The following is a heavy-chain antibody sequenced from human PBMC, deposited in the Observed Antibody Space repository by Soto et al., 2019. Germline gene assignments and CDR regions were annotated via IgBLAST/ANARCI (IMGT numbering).Heavy chain of an antibody. CDR2: VYYDGRT. CDR1: GASLSRGGFY. J-gene: IGHJ4*02. D-gene: IGHD3-22*01. CDR3: ARGNPIFYSSGLDFDF. Sequence: QVQLQESGPGLAKPSQTLSLTCNVSGASLSRGGFYWSWIRQHPEKGLEWIGYVYYDGRTYYNPSLKSRVTISIDTSENQFSLRLNSLTAADTAVYFCARGNPIFYSSGLDFDFWGQGILVTVSS. V-gene: IGHV4-31*03.